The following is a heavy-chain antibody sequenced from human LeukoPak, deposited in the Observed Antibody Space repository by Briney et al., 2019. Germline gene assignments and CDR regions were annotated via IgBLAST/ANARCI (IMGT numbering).Heavy chain of an antibody. Sequence: PGGSLRPSCAASGFTFSSYWMSWVRQAPGKGLEWVADIKQDGSEKYYVDSVKGRFTISRDNAKNSLYLQMNSLRAEDTAVYYCARLKSYYDSSGYIVGIDYWGQGTLVTVSS. CDR1: GFTFSSYW. J-gene: IGHJ4*02. V-gene: IGHV3-7*01. CDR2: IKQDGSEK. D-gene: IGHD3-22*01. CDR3: ARLKSYYDSSGYIVGIDY.